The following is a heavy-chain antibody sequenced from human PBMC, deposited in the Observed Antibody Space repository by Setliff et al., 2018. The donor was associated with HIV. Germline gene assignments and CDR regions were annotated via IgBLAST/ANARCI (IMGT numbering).Heavy chain of an antibody. V-gene: IGHV4-59*01. D-gene: IGHD3-10*01. J-gene: IGHJ3*02. CDR2: IYSSGST. CDR3: GRVGFGELFGAFDI. CDR1: GGSMSSYY. Sequence: SETLSLTCTVSGGSMSSYYWSWIRQPPGKGLEWVGYIYSSGSTNYNPSLKSRVSISVDTSKIQFSLKLSSVTAADTAMYYCGRVGFGELFGAFDIWGQGIMGT.